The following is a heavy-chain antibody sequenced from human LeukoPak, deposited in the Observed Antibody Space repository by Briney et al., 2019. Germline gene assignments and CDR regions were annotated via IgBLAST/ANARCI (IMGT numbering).Heavy chain of an antibody. J-gene: IGHJ4*02. CDR2: IYYSGST. Sequence: SETLSLTCTVSGGSISSYYWSWLRQPPGKGLEWIGYIYYSGSTNYNPSLKSRVTISVDTSKNQFSLKLSSVTAADTAVYYCARSPSRSSIVVVTATLVFDYWGQGTLVTVSS. CDR3: ARSPSRSSIVVVTATLVFDY. V-gene: IGHV4-59*08. CDR1: GGSISSYY. D-gene: IGHD2-21*02.